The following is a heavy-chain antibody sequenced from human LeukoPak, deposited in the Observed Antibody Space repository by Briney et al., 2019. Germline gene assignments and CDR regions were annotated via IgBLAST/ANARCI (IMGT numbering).Heavy chain of an antibody. CDR1: GYTFTHHG. V-gene: IGHV1-18*04. CDR2: ISCYNGDT. CDR3: ARDPSNSAGYHAHFDS. D-gene: IGHD5-12*01. Sequence: ASVKVSCKASGYTFTHHGISWVRQAPGQELEWMGWISCYNGDTMYAQNVQGRATMTTDTSTATAYIELRSLSSDDTAMYYCARDPSNSAGYHAHFDSWGQGTLVTVSS. J-gene: IGHJ4*02.